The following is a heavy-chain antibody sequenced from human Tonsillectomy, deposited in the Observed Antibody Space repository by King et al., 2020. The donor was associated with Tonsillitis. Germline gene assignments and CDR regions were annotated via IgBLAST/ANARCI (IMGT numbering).Heavy chain of an antibody. J-gene: IGHJ3*02. CDR2: ISYDGSNK. CDR3: EKGVLADDAFDI. V-gene: IGHV3-30*18. Sequence: VQLVESGGGVVQPGRSLRLSCAASGFTFSSYGMHWVRQAPGKGLEWVAVISYDGSNKYYADSVKGRFTISRDDSKNTLYLQMNSLRAEDTAVYYCEKGVLADDAFDIWGQGTMVTVSS. CDR1: GFTFSSYG.